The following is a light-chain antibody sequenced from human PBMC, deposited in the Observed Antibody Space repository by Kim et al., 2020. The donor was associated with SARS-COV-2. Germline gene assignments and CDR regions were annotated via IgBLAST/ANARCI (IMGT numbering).Light chain of an antibody. CDR1: QDISSY. V-gene: IGKV1-9*01. CDR2: AAS. CDR3: QELHNSPLT. J-gene: IGKJ4*01. Sequence: SAAVGDRVTITCRASQDISSYLAWYQQRPGKAPKLLIYAASTLRSGVPSRFSGSGSGTDFTLTISSLQPEDFATYYCQELHNSPLTFGGGTKLEI.